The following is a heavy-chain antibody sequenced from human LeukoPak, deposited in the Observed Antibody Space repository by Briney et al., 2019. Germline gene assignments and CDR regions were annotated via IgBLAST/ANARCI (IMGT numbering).Heavy chain of an antibody. V-gene: IGHV3-23*01. D-gene: IGHD2-2*01. Sequence: GGSLRLSCAASGFTFSSYAMSWVRQAPGKGQEWVSAISGSGGSTYYADSVKGRFTISRDNSKNTLYLQMNSLRAEDTAVYYCAKYGSTSLYYYYGMDVWGQGTTVTVSS. J-gene: IGHJ6*02. CDR3: AKYGSTSLYYYYGMDV. CDR2: ISGSGGST. CDR1: GFTFSSYA.